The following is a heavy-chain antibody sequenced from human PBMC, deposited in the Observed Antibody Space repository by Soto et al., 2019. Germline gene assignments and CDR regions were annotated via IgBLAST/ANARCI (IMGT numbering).Heavy chain of an antibody. CDR1: GGSISSSSYY. D-gene: IGHD2-15*01. CDR2: IYYSGST. CDR3: ASRAWGYSDP. V-gene: IGHV4-39*01. J-gene: IGHJ5*02. Sequence: QLQLQESGPGLVKPSETLSLTCTVSGGSISSSSYYWGWIRQPPGKGLEWIGSIYYSGSTYYNPSLKSRVTISVDTAKNQFSLKLSSGTAADTGVYYCASRAWGYSDPWGPGTLVTVSS.